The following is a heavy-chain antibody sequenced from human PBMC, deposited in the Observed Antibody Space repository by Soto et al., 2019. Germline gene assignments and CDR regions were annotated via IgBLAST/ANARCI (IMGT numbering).Heavy chain of an antibody. J-gene: IGHJ4*02. CDR2: IYWDDDK. CDR3: AYRALYSGSYWDGGYFDY. D-gene: IGHD1-26*01. CDR1: GFSLHTSGVG. Sequence: QITLRESGPTRVRPTQTLSLTCTFSGFSLHTSGVGVGWIRQSPGKALEWLALIYWDDDKRYSPSLKSRLSITKDTSENQVVLTMTNMDPVDPATYYCAYRALYSGSYWDGGYFDYWGQGTLITVSS. V-gene: IGHV2-5*02.